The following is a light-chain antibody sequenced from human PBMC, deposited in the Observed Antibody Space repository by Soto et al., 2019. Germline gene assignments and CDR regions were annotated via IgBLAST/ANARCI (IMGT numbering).Light chain of an antibody. J-gene: IGKJ4*01. CDR2: DAS. Sequence: DIQMTQSPSSLSASVGDRVTITCQASQDISNYLNWYQQKPGKAPKLLSYDASNLETGVPSRFSGCGSGTDFTFTISSLQTEDVATYYCQQYDNLSLTFGGGTKVEIK. CDR3: QQYDNLSLT. V-gene: IGKV1-33*01. CDR1: QDISNY.